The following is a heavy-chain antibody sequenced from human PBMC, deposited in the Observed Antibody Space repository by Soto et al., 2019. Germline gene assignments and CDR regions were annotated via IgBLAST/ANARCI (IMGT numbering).Heavy chain of an antibody. CDR3: ARANDYYYYALDV. V-gene: IGHV1-46*01. CDR2: INPSCGST. Sequence: VKVSCKASGYTFINYYMYWVRQAPGQGLEWMGIINPSCGSTSYAQKFQGRVTMTRDTSTSTFYMELSSLRSEDTAVYYCARANDYYYYALDVWGQGTTVTVSS. CDR1: GYTFINYY. D-gene: IGHD1-1*01. J-gene: IGHJ6*02.